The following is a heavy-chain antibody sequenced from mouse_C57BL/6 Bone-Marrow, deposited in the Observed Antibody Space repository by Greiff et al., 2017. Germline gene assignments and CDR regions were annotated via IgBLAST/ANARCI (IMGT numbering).Heavy chain of an antibody. J-gene: IGHJ2*01. CDR3: ARRLRLDY. V-gene: IGHV5-9*01. CDR2: ISGGGGNT. CDR1: GFTFSSYT. D-gene: IGHD1-2*01. Sequence: DVQLQESGGGLVKPGGSLKLSCAASGFTFSSYTMSWVRQTPEKRLEWVATISGGGGNTYYPDSVKGRLTISRDNAKNTLYLQMSSLRSEDTALYYCARRLRLDYWGQGTTLTVSS.